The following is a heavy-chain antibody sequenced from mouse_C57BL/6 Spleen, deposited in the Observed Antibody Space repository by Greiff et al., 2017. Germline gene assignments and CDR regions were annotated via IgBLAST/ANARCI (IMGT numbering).Heavy chain of an antibody. CDR2: LHPTDSDT. CDR1: GYTFTSYW. V-gene: IGHV1-74*01. J-gene: IGHJ2*01. D-gene: IGHD2-4*01. CDR3: ANMGDYGVDY. Sequence: QVQLQQPGAELVKPGASVKVSCKASGYTFTSYWMHWVQQRPGQGLEWIGRLHPTDSDTNYNQKFKGKATLTVDKSSSTAYMQRSSLTSEDSAVYYCANMGDYGVDYWGQGTTLTVSS.